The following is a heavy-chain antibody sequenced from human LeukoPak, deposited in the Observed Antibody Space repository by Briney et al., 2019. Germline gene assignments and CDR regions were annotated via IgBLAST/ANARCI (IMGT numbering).Heavy chain of an antibody. J-gene: IGHJ4*02. D-gene: IGHD6-19*01. CDR3: AGRAQATGWSFDY. V-gene: IGHV4-4*07. CDR2: IHTGGST. Sequence: SETLSLTCIVSGGSISSYYWSWIRQPAGKGLEWIGQIHTGGSTNYNPSLKSRVAMSVDTSENQFSLELSSVTAADTAVYYCAGRAQATGWSFDYWGQGALVTVSS. CDR1: GGSISSYY.